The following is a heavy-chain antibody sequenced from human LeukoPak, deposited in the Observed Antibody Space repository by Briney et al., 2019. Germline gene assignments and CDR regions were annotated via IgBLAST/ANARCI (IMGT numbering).Heavy chain of an antibody. CDR2: ISAYNGNT. V-gene: IGHV1-18*01. CDR1: GYTFTSYG. CDR3: ARSVGVTYPFDI. J-gene: IGHJ3*02. D-gene: IGHD1-26*01. Sequence: ASVKVSCKTSGYTFTSYGISWVRQAPGQGLEWMGWISAYNGNTHSAQKLQGRVTMTTDTSTSTAYMELRSLRSDDTAVYYCARSVGVTYPFDIWGQGTTVTVSS.